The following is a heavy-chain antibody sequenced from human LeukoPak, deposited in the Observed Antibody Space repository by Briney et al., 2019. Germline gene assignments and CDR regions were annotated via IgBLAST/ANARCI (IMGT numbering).Heavy chain of an antibody. CDR2: IWYDGSNK. Sequence: GRSLRLSCAASGFTFSSYGMHWVRQAPGKGLEWVAVIWYDGSNKYYADSVQDRFTISRDNSKNTLYLQMNSLRAEDTAVYYCARGSGSYYNYMDVWGKGTTVTVSS. J-gene: IGHJ6*03. D-gene: IGHD3-10*01. V-gene: IGHV3-33*01. CDR3: ARGSGSYYNYMDV. CDR1: GFTFSSYG.